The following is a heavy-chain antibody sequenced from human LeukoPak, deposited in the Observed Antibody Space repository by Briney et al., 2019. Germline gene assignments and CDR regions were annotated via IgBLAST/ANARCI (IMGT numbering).Heavy chain of an antibody. J-gene: IGHJ4*02. CDR1: GFTFSSYW. CDR3: TGHHQAYSRSY. Sequence: GGSLRLSCAASGFTFSSYWMHWVRQAPGKGLVWVSRISTDASSTTYADSVKGRFTISRDNAKDTLYLQMNSLRAEDTAVYYCTGHHQAYSRSYWGQGTLVTVSS. CDR2: ISTDASST. D-gene: IGHD6-13*01. V-gene: IGHV3-74*01.